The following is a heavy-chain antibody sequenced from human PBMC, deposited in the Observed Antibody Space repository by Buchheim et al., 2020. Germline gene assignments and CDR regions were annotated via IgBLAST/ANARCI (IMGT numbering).Heavy chain of an antibody. CDR2: IYYSGST. Sequence: QLQLQESGPGLVKPSETLSLTCTVSGGSISSSSYYWGWIRQPPGKGLEWIGSIYYSGSTYYNPSLKSRVTISGDTSKNQFSLKLSSVTAADTAVYYCARLIRVSAAGTRAYYFDYWGQGTL. CDR3: ARLIRVSAAGTRAYYFDY. J-gene: IGHJ4*02. D-gene: IGHD6-13*01. CDR1: GGSISSSSYY. V-gene: IGHV4-39*01.